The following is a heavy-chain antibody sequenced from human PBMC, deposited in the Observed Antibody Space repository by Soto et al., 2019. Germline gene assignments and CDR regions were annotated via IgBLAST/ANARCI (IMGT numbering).Heavy chain of an antibody. Sequence: SGAEVKKPGSSARVSCKVSGGTFSRHSISWVRQAPGQGLEWMGGIIPIFDATQYAQKFQGRLTITADESTTTFHMDLSGLRPEDTAIYYCARDLTSVRGSWGQGTLVTVS. J-gene: IGHJ4*02. D-gene: IGHD3-10*01. CDR2: IIPIFDAT. V-gene: IGHV1-69*01. CDR1: GGTFSRHS. CDR3: ARDLTSVRGS.